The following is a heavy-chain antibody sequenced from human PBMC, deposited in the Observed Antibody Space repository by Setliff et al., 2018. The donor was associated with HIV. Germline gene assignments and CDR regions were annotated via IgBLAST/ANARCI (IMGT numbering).Heavy chain of an antibody. D-gene: IGHD3-10*01. CDR2: IHYSGST. V-gene: IGHV4-59*01. Sequence: PSETLSLTCSVSGGSISGYYWNWVRQPPGKGLEWIGNIHYSGSTNYNPSLKSRVTISVDTSRSQFSLKLSSVTAADTAVYYCARGRDKYGPIDYWGQGTLVTVSS. CDR1: GGSISGYY. CDR3: ARGRDKYGPIDY. J-gene: IGHJ4*02.